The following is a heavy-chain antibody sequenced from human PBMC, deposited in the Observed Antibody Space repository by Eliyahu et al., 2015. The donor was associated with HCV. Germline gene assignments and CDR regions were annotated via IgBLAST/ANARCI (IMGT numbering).Heavy chain of an antibody. V-gene: IGHV3-30-3*01. Sequence: QVQLVESGGGVVQPGRSLRLSCAASGFTFSSYAMHWVRQAPGKGLEWVAVISYDGSNKYYADSVKGRFTISRDNSKNTLYLQMNSLRAEDTAVYYCARARTADFWSGYYQVYYYYGMDVWGQGTTVTVSS. CDR2: ISYDGSNK. CDR3: ARARTADFWSGYYQVYYYYGMDV. CDR1: GFTFSSYA. J-gene: IGHJ6*02. D-gene: IGHD3-3*01.